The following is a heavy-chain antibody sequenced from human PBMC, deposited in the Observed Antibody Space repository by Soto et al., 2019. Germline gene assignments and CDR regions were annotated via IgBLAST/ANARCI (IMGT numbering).Heavy chain of an antibody. CDR1: GYTFTSYG. D-gene: IGHD5-18*01. V-gene: IGHV1-69*13. CDR2: IIPIFGTA. J-gene: IGHJ4*02. CDR3: ARALDTAMVYFDY. Sequence: QVQLVQSGAEVKKPGASVKVSCKASGYTFTSYGISWVRQAPGQGLEWMGGIIPIFGTANYAQKFQGRVTITADESTSTAYMELSSLRSEDTAVYYCARALDTAMVYFDYWGQGTLVTVSS.